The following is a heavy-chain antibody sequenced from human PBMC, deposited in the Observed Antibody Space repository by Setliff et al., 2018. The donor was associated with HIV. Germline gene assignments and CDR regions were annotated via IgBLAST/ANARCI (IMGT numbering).Heavy chain of an antibody. J-gene: IGHJ5*02. D-gene: IGHD6-13*01. V-gene: IGHV1-2*02. Sequence: ASVKVSCKASGYTFTGYYMHWGRQAPGQGLEWMGWINPNSGGTNYAQTFQGRVTMTRDTSISTAYMELSRLRSDDTAVYYCARDTAGGIAALNWFDPWGQGTLVTVSS. CDR2: INPNSGGT. CDR3: ARDTAGGIAALNWFDP. CDR1: GYTFTGYY.